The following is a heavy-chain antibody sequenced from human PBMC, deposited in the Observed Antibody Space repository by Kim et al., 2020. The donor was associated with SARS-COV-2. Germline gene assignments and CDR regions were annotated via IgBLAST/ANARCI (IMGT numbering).Heavy chain of an antibody. J-gene: IGHJ4*02. CDR3: ARGPQYSGSFAHFDY. V-gene: IGHV1-69*13. CDR1: GGTFSSYA. Sequence: SVKVSCKASGGTFSSYAISWVRQAPGQGLEWMGGIIPIFGTANYAQKFQGRVTITADESTSTAYMELSSLRSEDTAVYYCARGPQYSGSFAHFDYWGQGTLVTVSS. D-gene: IGHD1-26*01. CDR2: IIPIFGTA.